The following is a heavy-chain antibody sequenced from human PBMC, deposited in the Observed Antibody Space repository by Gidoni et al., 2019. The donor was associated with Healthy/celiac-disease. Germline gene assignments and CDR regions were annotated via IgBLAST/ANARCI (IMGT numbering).Heavy chain of an antibody. CDR3: TTLPPLRNYYYYGMDV. CDR2: IKSKTDGWTT. J-gene: IGHJ6*02. D-gene: IGHD4-17*01. V-gene: IGHV3-15*01. Sequence: EVQLVESGGGLVKPGGSLRLSCADSGFTFSNAWMVWVRQAPGKGMECVGRIKSKTDGWTTDYAAPVKGRFTISRDDSKNTLYLQMNSLKTEDTAVYYCTTLPPLRNYYYYGMDVWGQGTTVTVSS. CDR1: GFTFSNAW.